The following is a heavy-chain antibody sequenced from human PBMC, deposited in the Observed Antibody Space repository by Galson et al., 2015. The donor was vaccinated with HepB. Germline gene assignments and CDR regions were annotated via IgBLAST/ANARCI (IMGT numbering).Heavy chain of an antibody. CDR3: AKFSLRYGYPGSFDY. J-gene: IGHJ4*02. V-gene: IGHV3-23*01. D-gene: IGHD5-18*01. CDR1: GFTFSNCA. CDR2: IIGSGGST. Sequence: SLRLSCAASGFTFSNCAMSWVRQAPGKGLEWVSDIIGSGGSTYYADSVKGRFTISRDNSKNTLYLQMNSLRAEDTAVYYCAKFSLRYGYPGSFDYWGQGTLVTVSS.